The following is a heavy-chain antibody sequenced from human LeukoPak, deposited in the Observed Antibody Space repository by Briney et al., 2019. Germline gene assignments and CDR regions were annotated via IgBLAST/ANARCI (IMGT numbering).Heavy chain of an antibody. J-gene: IGHJ4*02. Sequence: GGSLRLSCAASGFTFSSYAMSWVRQAPGKGLEWVSAISGSGGSTYYADSVKGRFTISRDNSKNTLYLQMNSLRAEDTAVYYCARGIGGGWYGFFFDYWGQGTLVTVSS. D-gene: IGHD6-19*01. V-gene: IGHV3-23*01. CDR3: ARGIGGGWYGFFFDY. CDR1: GFTFSSYA. CDR2: ISGSGGST.